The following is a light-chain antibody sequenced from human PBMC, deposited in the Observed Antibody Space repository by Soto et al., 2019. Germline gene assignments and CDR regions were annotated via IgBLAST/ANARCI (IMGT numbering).Light chain of an antibody. CDR3: QQYGSSPWT. Sequence: PGERVTLSCRASQSVSSNYLTWYQHKPGQAPRLLIYDASRRATXXPXXXXGXXXGXXFIXSISRLEPEDFAVYYCQQYGSSPWTFGQGTKVDIK. V-gene: IGKV3-20*01. CDR1: QSVSSNY. CDR2: DAS. J-gene: IGKJ1*01.